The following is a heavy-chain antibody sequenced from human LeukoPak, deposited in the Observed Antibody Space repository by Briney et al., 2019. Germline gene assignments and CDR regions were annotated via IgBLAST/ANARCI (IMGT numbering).Heavy chain of an antibody. CDR3: AKVFMITFAGVHREIDY. D-gene: IGHD3-16*01. J-gene: IGHJ4*02. CDR1: GFTFSSYA. V-gene: IGHV3-23*01. CDR2: ISGSGGST. Sequence: PGGSLRVSCAASGFTFSSYAMSWVRQAPGNGLEWVSAISGSGGSTYYADSVKGRFTISRDNSKNTLYLQMNSLRAEDTAVYYCAKVFMITFAGVHREIDYWGQGTLVTVSS.